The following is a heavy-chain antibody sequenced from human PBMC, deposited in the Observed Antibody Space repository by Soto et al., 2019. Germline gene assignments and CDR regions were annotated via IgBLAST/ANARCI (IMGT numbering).Heavy chain of an antibody. CDR1: GFTFGNYG. CDR2: TSNDGSSK. CDR3: AKQLDDGGLADY. J-gene: IGHJ4*02. V-gene: IGHV3-30*18. Sequence: VESLRLSWSSAGFTFGNYGMRWVRQAPGKGLEWVAVTSNDGSSKYYADSVRGRFTISRDNSKNTVWLQMDSLRAEDTAVYYCAKQLDDGGLADYWGQGTLVTVSS. D-gene: IGHD4-17*01.